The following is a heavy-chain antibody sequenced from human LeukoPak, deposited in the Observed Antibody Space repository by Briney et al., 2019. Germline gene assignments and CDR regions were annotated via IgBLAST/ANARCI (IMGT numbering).Heavy chain of an antibody. J-gene: IGHJ6*03. CDR1: GYTLTGYY. CDR3: ARDKGSSTFGAYYYYMDV. Sequence: ASVKVSCKASGYTLTGYYMHWVRQAPGQGLEWMGRINPNSGGTNYAQKFQGRVTMTRDTSISTAYMELSRLRSDDTAVYYCARDKGSSTFGAYYYYMDVWGKGTTVTVSS. CDR2: INPNSGGT. D-gene: IGHD2-2*01. V-gene: IGHV1-2*06.